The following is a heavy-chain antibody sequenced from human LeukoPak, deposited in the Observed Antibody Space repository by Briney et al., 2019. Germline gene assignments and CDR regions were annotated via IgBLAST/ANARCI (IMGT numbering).Heavy chain of an antibody. CDR3: AKAESSSSGYYYYMDV. J-gene: IGHJ6*03. D-gene: IGHD6-6*01. V-gene: IGHV3-30*02. Sequence: GGSLRLSCVASGFSFSYGMHWVRQAPGKGLEWLTFIHYDESNEYYADSVKGRFTISTDNSRNTLYLQMHSLRAEDTAVYFCAKAESSSSGYYYYMDVWGKGTMVTVSS. CDR1: GFSFSYG. CDR2: IHYDESNE.